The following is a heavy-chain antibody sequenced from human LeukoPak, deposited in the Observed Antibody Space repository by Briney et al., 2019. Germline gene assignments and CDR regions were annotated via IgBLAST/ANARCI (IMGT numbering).Heavy chain of an antibody. CDR3: ARVSDSRAVGPFDY. J-gene: IGHJ4*02. CDR2: TFHSGTT. CDR1: GYSVSSGYF. D-gene: IGHD3-10*01. Sequence: PSETLSLTCSVSGYSVSSGYFWAWIRQTPGKGLEWIGSTFHSGTTYYNPSLRSRVTISVDTSKSQFSLELSSVTAADTAIYYCARVSDSRAVGPFDYWGQGTLVTVSS. V-gene: IGHV4-38-2*02.